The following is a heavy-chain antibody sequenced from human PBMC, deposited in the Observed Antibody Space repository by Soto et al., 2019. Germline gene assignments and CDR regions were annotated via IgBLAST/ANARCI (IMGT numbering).Heavy chain of an antibody. CDR2: ISAYNGHT. CDR3: SSSPTVRFPLAS. J-gene: IGHJ5*02. Sequence: APVEVSCKDSGYTFTNSGLSWVRQATGQGLEWMGWISAYNGHTNYAQNLQGRVTMTTDTSTSTVYMELRSLRSVDTAVYYGSSSPTVRFPLASLGQGTLVTVSS. CDR1: GYTFTNSG. D-gene: IGHD4-17*01. V-gene: IGHV1-18*01.